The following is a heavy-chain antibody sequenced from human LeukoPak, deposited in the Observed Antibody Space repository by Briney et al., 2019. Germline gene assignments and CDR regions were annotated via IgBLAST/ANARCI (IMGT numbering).Heavy chain of an antibody. CDR2: IYTSGST. CDR3: ARDVPHLPAAKYYYYGMDV. J-gene: IGHJ6*02. V-gene: IGHV4-4*07. D-gene: IGHD2-2*01. CDR1: GGSISSYY. Sequence: SETLSLTCTVSGGSISSYYWSWIRQPAGKGLEWIGRIYTSGSTNYNPSLKSRVTMSVDTSKNQFSLKLSSVTAADTAVYYCARDVPHLPAAKYYYYGMDVWGQGTTVTASS.